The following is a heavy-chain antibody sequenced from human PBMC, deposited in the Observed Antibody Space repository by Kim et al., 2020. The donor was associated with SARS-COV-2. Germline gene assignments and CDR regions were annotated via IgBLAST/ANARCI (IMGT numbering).Heavy chain of an antibody. J-gene: IGHJ6*02. CDR3: AKSPGFSEYYYYGMDV. V-gene: IGHV3-23*01. CDR2: ISGSGGRT. CDR1: GFTFSSYA. Sequence: GGSLRLSCAASGFTFSSYAMTWVRQAPGKGLEWVSVISGSGGRTYYADSVKGRFTISRDNSKNTLYLQMNSLRVEDTAVYYCAKSPGFSEYYYYGMDVWGQGTTVTVSS.